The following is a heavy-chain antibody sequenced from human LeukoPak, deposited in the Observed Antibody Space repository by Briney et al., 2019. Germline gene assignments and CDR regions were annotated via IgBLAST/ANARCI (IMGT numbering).Heavy chain of an antibody. CDR1: GFTFNYYW. CDR2: IKPDGSEK. CDR3: ARDGHYFAMDV. Sequence: GGSLRLSCAASGFTFNYYWMSWVRQTPGKGLEWLANIKPDGSEKYYVDSVRGRFTITRDNAKSSVHLQMNGLRAEDTAIYYCARDGHYFAMDVWGQGTTVTVSS. V-gene: IGHV3-7*03. J-gene: IGHJ6*02.